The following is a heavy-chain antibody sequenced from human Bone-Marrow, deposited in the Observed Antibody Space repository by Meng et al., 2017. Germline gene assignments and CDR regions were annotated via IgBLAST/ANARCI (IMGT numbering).Heavy chain of an antibody. CDR2: IYHSGNT. CDR1: GDSISRSNW. J-gene: IGHJ4*02. Sequence: QVELQESGPGLVKPSGTLSLTCAVSGDSISRSNWWSWVRQPPGKGLEWIGEIYHSGNTNYNASLKSRVTLSIDKSKNQFSLKLSSVTAADTAVYYCARTRGYSYGYYGYWGQGTLVTVSS. D-gene: IGHD5-18*01. V-gene: IGHV4-4*02. CDR3: ARTRGYSYGYYGY.